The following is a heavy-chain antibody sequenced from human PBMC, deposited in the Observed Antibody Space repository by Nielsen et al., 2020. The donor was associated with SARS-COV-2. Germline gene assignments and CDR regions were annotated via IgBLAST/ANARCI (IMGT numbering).Heavy chain of an antibody. CDR1: GYTFTSYD. Sequence: ASVKVSCKASGYTFTSYDINWVRQATGQGLEWMGWMNPNSGNTDYAQNFQGRVTMTRNTSISTAYMELSSLRSEDTAVYYCATGPGQLVLGWFDPWGQGTLVTVSS. V-gene: IGHV1-8*01. J-gene: IGHJ5*02. D-gene: IGHD6-13*01. CDR2: MNPNSGNT. CDR3: ATGPGQLVLGWFDP.